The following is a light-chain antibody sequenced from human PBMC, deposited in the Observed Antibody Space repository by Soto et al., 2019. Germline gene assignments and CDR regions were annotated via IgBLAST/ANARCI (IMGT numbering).Light chain of an antibody. J-gene: IGKJ1*01. CDR3: QQYNNWPGWA. V-gene: IGKV3-15*01. CDR2: GAS. CDR1: QSISSN. Sequence: EIVMTQSPVSLSVSPGERVTLSCRASQSISSNLAWYQQKPGQAPRLLIYGASTRATGIPARFSGSGSRTEFTLNISSLQSEDFALYYCQQYNNWPGWAFGQGTKVE.